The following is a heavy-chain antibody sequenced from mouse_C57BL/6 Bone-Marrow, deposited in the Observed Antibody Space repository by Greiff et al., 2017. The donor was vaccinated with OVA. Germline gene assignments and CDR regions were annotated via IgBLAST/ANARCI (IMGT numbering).Heavy chain of an antibody. CDR1: GYTFTSYG. J-gene: IGHJ2*01. Sequence: QVQLQQSGAELARPGASVKLSCKASGYTFTSYGMSWVKQRTGQGLEWIGEIYPRSGNTYYNEKFKGKATLTADKSSSTAYMELRSLTSEYSAVYLCARSVLLWYPYYLDYWGQGTTLTVSA. CDR2: IYPRSGNT. CDR3: ARSVLLWYPYYLDY. D-gene: IGHD1-1*02. V-gene: IGHV1-81*01.